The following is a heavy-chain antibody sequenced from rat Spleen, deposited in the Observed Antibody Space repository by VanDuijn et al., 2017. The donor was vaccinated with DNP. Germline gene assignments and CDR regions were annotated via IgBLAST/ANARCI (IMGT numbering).Heavy chain of an antibody. CDR2: ISYSGGT. V-gene: IGHV3-1*01. CDR1: AYSITTNY. Sequence: EVQLQESGPGLVKPSQSLSLTCSVTAYSITTNYWGWIRKFPGNKMEWIGHISYSGGTSYNPSLKSRISITRDTSKNQFFLHLNSVTTEDTATYYCARWYNYFDYWGQGVMVTVSS. J-gene: IGHJ2*01. D-gene: IGHD1-5*01. CDR3: ARWYNYFDY.